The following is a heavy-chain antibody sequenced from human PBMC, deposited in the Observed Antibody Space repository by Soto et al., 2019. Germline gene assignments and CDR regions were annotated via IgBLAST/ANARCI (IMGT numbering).Heavy chain of an antibody. CDR1: GYTFSSHW. D-gene: IGHD2-21*02. V-gene: IGHV5-51*01. CDR3: ARFTVTAISYGMDV. J-gene: IGHJ6*02. CDR2: IFPGDSDT. Sequence: GESLKISCKGSGYTFSSHWIGWVRQMPGKGLEWMGIIFPGDSDTRYSPSFQGQVTISADKSISTAYLQWSSLKASDTAMYYCARFTVTAISYGMDVWGQGTTVTVSS.